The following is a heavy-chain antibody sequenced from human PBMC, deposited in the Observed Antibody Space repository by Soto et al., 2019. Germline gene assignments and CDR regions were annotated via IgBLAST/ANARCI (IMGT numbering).Heavy chain of an antibody. CDR1: GFTFSSYD. D-gene: IGHD2-15*01. J-gene: IGHJ4*02. CDR3: AKGSYCFDY. Sequence: GGSLRLSCAASGFTFSSYDMHWVRQAPGKGLEWVAVISYDESNKYYADSVKGRFTISRDNSKNTLYLQMNSLGAEDTAVYYCAKGSYCFDYWGQGTLVTVSS. CDR2: ISYDESNK. V-gene: IGHV3-30*18.